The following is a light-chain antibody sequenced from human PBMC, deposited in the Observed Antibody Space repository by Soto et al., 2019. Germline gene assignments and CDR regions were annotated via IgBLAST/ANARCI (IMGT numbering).Light chain of an antibody. Sequence: QSALTQPASVSGSPGQSITISCTGTSSDVGGYYSVSWYQQHPGKAPKLIIYDVTNRPSGVSNRFSGTKSGNTAPLTISGLQDEDEADYYCSSYTSSSTDVFGTGTQLTVL. CDR2: DVT. V-gene: IGLV2-14*01. CDR3: SSYTSSSTDV. CDR1: SSDVGGYYS. J-gene: IGLJ1*01.